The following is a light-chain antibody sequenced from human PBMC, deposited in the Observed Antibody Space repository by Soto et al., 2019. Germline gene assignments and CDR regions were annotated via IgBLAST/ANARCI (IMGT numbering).Light chain of an antibody. J-gene: IGKJ2*01. V-gene: IGKV1-39*01. Sequence: GDRVTLTCRTSQSMRISLNWYQRKPGKAPTLLIYAASNLPSGVPSRFSGSASETDHTLTISSLQPEDFATYYCQQTYSSPHTFGQGTKLEIK. CDR3: QQTYSSPHT. CDR1: QSMRIS. CDR2: AAS.